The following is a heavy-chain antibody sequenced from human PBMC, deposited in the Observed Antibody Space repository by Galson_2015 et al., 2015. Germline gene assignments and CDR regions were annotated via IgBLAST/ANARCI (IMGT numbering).Heavy chain of an antibody. CDR2: ISSSSATI. D-gene: IGHD1-26*01. V-gene: IGHV3-48*02. CDR1: GFTFSSYT. J-gene: IGHJ4*02. CDR3: ARDPWRGSYKVFYFDY. Sequence: SLRLSCAASGFTFSSYTISWVRQAPGKGLEWVSYISSSSATIYYADSVKGRFTISRDNAKNSLYLQMNSLRDEDTAVYYCARDPWRGSYKVFYFDYWGQGTLVTVSS.